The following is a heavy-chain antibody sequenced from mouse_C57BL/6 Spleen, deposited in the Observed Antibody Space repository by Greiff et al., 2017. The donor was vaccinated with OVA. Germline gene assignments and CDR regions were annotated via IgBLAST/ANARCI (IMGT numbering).Heavy chain of an antibody. Sequence: DVMLVESGEGLVKPGGSLKLSCAASGFTFSSYAMSWVRQTPEKRLEWVAYISSGGDYIYYADTVKGRFTISRDNARNTLYLQMSSLKSEDTAMYYCTREGIYYYGSSYGGYFDYWGQGTTLTVSS. V-gene: IGHV5-9-1*02. J-gene: IGHJ2*01. CDR2: ISSGGDYI. CDR3: TREGIYYYGSSYGGYFDY. CDR1: GFTFSSYA. D-gene: IGHD1-1*01.